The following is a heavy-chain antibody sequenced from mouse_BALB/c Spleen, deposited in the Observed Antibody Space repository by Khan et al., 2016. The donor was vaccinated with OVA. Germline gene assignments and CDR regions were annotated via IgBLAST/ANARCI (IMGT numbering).Heavy chain of an antibody. D-gene: IGHD2-14*01. J-gene: IGHJ3*01. CDR3: ARSEYYRSFAY. Sequence: QIQLVQSGPELKKPGETVKISCKASGYTFTNYGMDWVKQAPGKGLKWMGWINTYTGEPTYVDDFKGRFVFYLETYATTAYLQINNLKDEDTDTYFCARSEYYRSFAYWGQGTLVTVSA. CDR1: GYTFTNYG. CDR2: INTYTGEP. V-gene: IGHV9-3-1*01.